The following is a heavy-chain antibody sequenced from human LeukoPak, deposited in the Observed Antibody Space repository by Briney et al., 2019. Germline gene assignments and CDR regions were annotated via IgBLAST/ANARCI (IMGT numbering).Heavy chain of an antibody. Sequence: GRSLRLSCAASGFTFSSYGMHWVRQAPGKGLEWVAVIWYDGSNKNYADSVKGRFTISRDNSKNTLYLQMNSLRAEDTAVYYCARDQAAHNYYFDYWGQGTLVTVSS. J-gene: IGHJ4*02. CDR3: ARDQAAHNYYFDY. CDR1: GFTFSSYG. V-gene: IGHV3-33*08. D-gene: IGHD1-20*01. CDR2: IWYDGSNK.